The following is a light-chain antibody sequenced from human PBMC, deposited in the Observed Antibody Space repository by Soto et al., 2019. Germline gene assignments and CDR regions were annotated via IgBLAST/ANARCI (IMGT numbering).Light chain of an antibody. CDR3: SSYAASNNFYFV. Sequence: QSVLTQPPSASGSPGQSVTISCTGTSSDVGGYNYVSWYQQYPGRAPKLMIYEVTKRPSGVPDRCSGSKSGNTASLIVSGLQAEDEADYCCSSYAASNNFYFVFGGGTKLAVL. CDR2: EVT. CDR1: SSDVGGYNY. V-gene: IGLV2-8*01. J-gene: IGLJ3*02.